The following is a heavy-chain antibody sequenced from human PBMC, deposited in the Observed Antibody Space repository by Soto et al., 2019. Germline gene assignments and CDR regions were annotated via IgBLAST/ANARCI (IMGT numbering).Heavy chain of an antibody. CDR2: ISGRGGST. Sequence: GESLKISCAASGFTFSSYAMSWVRQAPGKGLEWVSAISGRGGSTYYADSVKGRFTISRDNSKDTLYLQMNSLRAEDTAVYYCAKDSEGFDYWGQGTLVTVSS. CDR1: GFTFSSYA. V-gene: IGHV3-23*01. J-gene: IGHJ4*02. D-gene: IGHD1-26*01. CDR3: AKDSEGFDY.